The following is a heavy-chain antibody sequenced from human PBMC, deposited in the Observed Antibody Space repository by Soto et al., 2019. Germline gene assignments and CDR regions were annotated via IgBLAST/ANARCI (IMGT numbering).Heavy chain of an antibody. J-gene: IGHJ4*02. V-gene: IGHV3-43*01. CDR2: ISWDGDSA. D-gene: IGHD1-1*01. CDR1: GFTFDDYT. CDR3: AKGTRGNSPELDF. Sequence: GGSLRLSCAASGFTFDDYTIHWVRQTPGKGLEWVSRISWDGDSAYYADCVMGRFTISRDNSKNSLFLQMNNVRAEDAALYFCAKGTRGNSPELDFWGQGTLVTVSS.